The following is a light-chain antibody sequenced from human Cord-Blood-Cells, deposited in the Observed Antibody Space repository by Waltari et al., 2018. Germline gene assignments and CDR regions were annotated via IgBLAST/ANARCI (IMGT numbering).Light chain of an antibody. CDR2: DAS. CDR1: QSVSIY. V-gene: IGKV3-11*01. Sequence: EIVLTQSPATLSLSPGERATLSCRASQSVSIYLAWYQQKAGQAPRLLIYDASNRATGIPARFSGSGSGTDFTLTISRLEPEDFAVYYCQQRSNWPPLYSFGQGTKLEIK. CDR3: QQRSNWPPLYS. J-gene: IGKJ2*03.